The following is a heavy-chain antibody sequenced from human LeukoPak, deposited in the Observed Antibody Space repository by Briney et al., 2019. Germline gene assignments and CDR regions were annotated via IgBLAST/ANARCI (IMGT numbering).Heavy chain of an antibody. CDR2: IYYSGST. D-gene: IGHD3-10*01. CDR1: GGSISSYY. J-gene: IGHJ5*02. V-gene: IGHV4-59*01. Sequence: SETLSLTCTVSGGSISSYYWSWIRQPPGKGLEWIGYIYYSGSTNYNPFLKSRVTISVDTSKNQFSLQLSSVTAADTAVYYWARGGPSGQKPLGLAWFDPWGQGTLVTVSS. CDR3: ARGGPSGQKPLGLAWFDP.